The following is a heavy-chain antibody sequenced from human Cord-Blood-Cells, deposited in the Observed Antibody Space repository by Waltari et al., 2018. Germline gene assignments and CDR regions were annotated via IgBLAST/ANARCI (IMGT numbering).Heavy chain of an antibody. CDR3: AREGPNYYDSRGYGGGFDY. D-gene: IGHD3-22*01. Sequence: QVQLVQSGAEVKKPGSSVKVSCKASGGTFSSYAISWVRQAPGQGLEWMGGISPLHGIGNYAQKFRGRVTITADESTSTAYMELGSLGSEDTAVYYCAREGPNYYDSRGYGGGFDYWGQGTLVTVSS. V-gene: IGHV1-69*04. J-gene: IGHJ4*02. CDR2: ISPLHGIG. CDR1: GGTFSSYA.